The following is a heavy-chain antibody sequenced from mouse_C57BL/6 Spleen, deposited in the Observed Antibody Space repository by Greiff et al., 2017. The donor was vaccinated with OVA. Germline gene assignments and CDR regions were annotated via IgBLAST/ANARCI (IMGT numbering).Heavy chain of an antibody. CDR3: AIDDYDGYFDV. V-gene: IGHV1-64*01. CDR1: GYTFTSYW. Sequence: QVQLQQPGAELVKPGASVKLSCKASGYTFTSYWMHWVKQRPGQGLEWIGMIHPNSGSTNYNEKFKSKATLTVDKSSSTAYMQLSSLTSEDSAVYYCAIDDYDGYFDVWGTGTTVTVSS. CDR2: IHPNSGST. D-gene: IGHD2-4*01. J-gene: IGHJ1*03.